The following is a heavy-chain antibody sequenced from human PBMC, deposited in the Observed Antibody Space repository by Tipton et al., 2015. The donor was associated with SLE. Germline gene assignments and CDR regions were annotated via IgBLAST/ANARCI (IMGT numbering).Heavy chain of an antibody. D-gene: IGHD4/OR15-4a*01. CDR3: ARVRREHQMVRMGWL. J-gene: IGHJ4*02. CDR1: GFTFSSYA. CDR2: IGSSGTTI. Sequence: SLRLSCAASGFTFSSYAMTWVRQAPGKGLEWISYIGSSGTTIFYADSVKGRFTISRDNAKNSLFLQMHTLTAEDTAIYYCARVRREHQMVRMGWLWGQGTLVTVSS. V-gene: IGHV3-48*03.